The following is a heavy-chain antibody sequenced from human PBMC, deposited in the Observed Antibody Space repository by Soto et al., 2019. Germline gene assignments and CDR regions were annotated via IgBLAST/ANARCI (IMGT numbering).Heavy chain of an antibody. J-gene: IGHJ5*02. CDR3: ARDRDFWSGYSNWFDP. V-gene: IGHV1-69*06. CDR2: IIPIFGTA. D-gene: IGHD3-3*01. Sequence: SVKVSCKASGGTFSSYAISWVRQAPGQGLEWMGGIIPIFGTANYAQKFQGRVTITADKSTSTAYMELSSLRSEDTAVYYCARDRDFWSGYSNWFDPWGQGTLVTVSS. CDR1: GGTFSSYA.